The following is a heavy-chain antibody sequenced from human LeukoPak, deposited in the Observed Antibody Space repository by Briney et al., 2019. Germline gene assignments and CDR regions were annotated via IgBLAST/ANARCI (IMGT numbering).Heavy chain of an antibody. CDR2: VNPNSGGT. J-gene: IGHJ4*02. V-gene: IGHV1-2*02. CDR3: ARGRKMLYYYFDY. CDR1: GYTFTGYY. Sequence: ASVKVSCKASGYTFTGYYMHWVRQAPGQGLEWMGWVNPNSGGTNYAQKFQGRVTMTRDTSISTAYMELSRLRSDDTAVYYSARGRKMLYYYFDYWGQGTLVTVSS. D-gene: IGHD2-15*01.